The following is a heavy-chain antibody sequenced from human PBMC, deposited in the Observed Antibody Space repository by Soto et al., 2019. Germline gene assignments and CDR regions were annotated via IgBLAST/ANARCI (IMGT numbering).Heavy chain of an antibody. V-gene: IGHV3-23*01. CDR2: ISGSGGST. D-gene: IGHD5-12*01. J-gene: IGHJ4*02. CDR1: GFTFSSYA. CDR3: AKDRAGYSGYDYWGHFDY. Sequence: GGSLRLSCAASGFTFSSYAMSWVRQAPGKGLEWVSAISGSGGSTYYADSVKGRFTISRDNSKNTLYLQMNSLRAEDTAVYYCAKDRAGYSGYDYWGHFDYWGQGTLVTVSS.